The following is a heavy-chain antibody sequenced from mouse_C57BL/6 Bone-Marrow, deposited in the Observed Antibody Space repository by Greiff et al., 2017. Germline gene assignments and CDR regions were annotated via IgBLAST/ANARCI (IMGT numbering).Heavy chain of an antibody. J-gene: IGHJ3*01. D-gene: IGHD2-3*01. CDR1: GYSITSGYY. CDR3: ARDGWLLLAY. Sequence: ESGPGLVKPSQSLSLTCSVTGYSITSGYYWNWIRQFPGNKLEWMGYISYDGSNNYNPSLKNRISITRDTSKNQFFLKLNSVTTEDTATYYCARDGWLLLAYWGQGTLVTVSA. CDR2: ISYDGSN. V-gene: IGHV3-6*01.